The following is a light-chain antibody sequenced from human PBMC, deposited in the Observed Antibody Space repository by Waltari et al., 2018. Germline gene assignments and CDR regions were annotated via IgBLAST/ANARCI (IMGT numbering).Light chain of an antibody. Sequence: QSALTQPPSASGSPGQSVTISCTGTGSAVGGYNSLPWYQQHPGKAPRLIIYGVTLRPSGVPDRFSASKSGNTASLTVSGLQAEDEADYYCSSYAGGNILVVFGGGTRLTVL. V-gene: IGLV2-8*01. J-gene: IGLJ2*01. CDR2: GVT. CDR3: SSYAGGNILVV. CDR1: GSAVGGYNS.